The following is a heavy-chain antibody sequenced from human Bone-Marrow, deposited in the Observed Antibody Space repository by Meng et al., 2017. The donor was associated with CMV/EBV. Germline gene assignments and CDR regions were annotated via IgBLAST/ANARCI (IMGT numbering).Heavy chain of an antibody. CDR2: IYHTGST. CDR1: GGSVTSGSHY. CDR3: ATITIFGVDRPSDGMDV. D-gene: IGHD3-3*01. V-gene: IGHV4-61*01. Sequence: SETLSLTCTVSGGSVTSGSHYWSWIRQPPGKGLEWIGYIYHTGSTKYNPSLKSRVTISVDTSNNQLFLKLRSVTAADTAVYYCATITIFGVDRPSDGMDVWGQGTTVTVSS. J-gene: IGHJ6*02.